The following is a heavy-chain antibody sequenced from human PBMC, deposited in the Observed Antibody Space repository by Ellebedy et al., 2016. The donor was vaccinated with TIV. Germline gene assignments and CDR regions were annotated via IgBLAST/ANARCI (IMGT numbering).Heavy chain of an antibody. Sequence: AASVKVSCKASGGTFSSYAISWVRQAPGQGLEWMGGIIPIFGTANYAQKFQGRVTITADESTSTAYMELSRLRSDDTAVYYCARGMWFGNWGQGTLVTVSS. CDR2: IIPIFGTA. CDR3: ARGMWFGN. CDR1: GGTFSSYA. D-gene: IGHD3-10*01. J-gene: IGHJ4*02. V-gene: IGHV1-69*13.